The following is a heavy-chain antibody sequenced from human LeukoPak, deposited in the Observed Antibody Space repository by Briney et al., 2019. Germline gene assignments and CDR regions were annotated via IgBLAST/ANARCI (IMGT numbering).Heavy chain of an antibody. Sequence: ESGPTLVKPSETLSLTCTVSGGSISSYYWSWIRQPPGKGLEWIGYIYTSGSTNYNPSLKSRVTISVDTSKSQFSLKLSSVTAADTAVYYCARLSGDFWSGWYNWFDPWGQGTLVTVSS. CDR2: IYTSGST. CDR3: ARLSGDFWSGWYNWFDP. D-gene: IGHD3-3*01. J-gene: IGHJ5*02. V-gene: IGHV4-4*09. CDR1: GGSISSYY.